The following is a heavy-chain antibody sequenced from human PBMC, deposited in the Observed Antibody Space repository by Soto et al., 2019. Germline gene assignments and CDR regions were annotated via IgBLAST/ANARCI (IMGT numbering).Heavy chain of an antibody. CDR1: GGSTSGKY. CDR3: ARDFDVNTALNYWYFDL. J-gene: IGHJ2*01. D-gene: IGHD3-9*01. Sequence: QVHLQESGPGVVKASETLSLTCSLSGGSTSGKYWSWVRQSAGKGLEWIGRFYSSGRTHYNPSIGSRVSMSVPTTSFFLRLTFVTAADTAIYYCARDFDVNTALNYWYFDLWGRGTQVSVSS. V-gene: IGHV4-4*07. CDR2: FYSSGRT.